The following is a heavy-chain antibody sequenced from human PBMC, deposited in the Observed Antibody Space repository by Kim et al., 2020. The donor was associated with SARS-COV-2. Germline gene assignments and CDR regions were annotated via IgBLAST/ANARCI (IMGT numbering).Heavy chain of an antibody. J-gene: IGHJ4*02. CDR3: ARDKSAGTRPLGY. V-gene: IGHV3-74*01. Sequence: YAAAVKGRFTISRDNAKNTLYLHMNSLRADDTALYFCARDKSAGTRPLGYWGQGTLVTVSS. D-gene: IGHD1-1*01.